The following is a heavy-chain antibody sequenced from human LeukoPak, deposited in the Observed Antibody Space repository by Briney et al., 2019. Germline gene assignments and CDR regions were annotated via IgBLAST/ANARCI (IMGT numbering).Heavy chain of an antibody. CDR1: GFTFRDYY. V-gene: IGHV3-11*06. CDR2: ISSSSSYT. J-gene: IGHJ4*02. Sequence: GGSLRLSCAASGFTFRDYYMSWIRQAPGKGLEWVSYISSSSSYTNYADSVKGRFTISRDNAKNSLYLQMNSLRAEDTAVYYCARTDYDILLLDYWGQGTLVTVSS. D-gene: IGHD3-9*01. CDR3: ARTDYDILLLDY.